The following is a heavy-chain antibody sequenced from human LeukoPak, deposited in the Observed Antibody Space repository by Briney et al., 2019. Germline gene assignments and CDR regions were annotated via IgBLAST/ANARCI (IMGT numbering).Heavy chain of an antibody. J-gene: IGHJ4*01. CDR1: GLTYSDQY. Sequence: PGGSLRLSCVVSGLTYSDQYMSWIRQAPGKGLEWISYIGSSSDIIYYADSVKGRFTISRDNAENSLFLQMNSLRAEDTAVYYCAKGIYSSGWSYFDYWGHGTLVTVSS. D-gene: IGHD6-19*01. CDR2: IGSSSDII. V-gene: IGHV3-11*01. CDR3: AKGIYSSGWSYFDY.